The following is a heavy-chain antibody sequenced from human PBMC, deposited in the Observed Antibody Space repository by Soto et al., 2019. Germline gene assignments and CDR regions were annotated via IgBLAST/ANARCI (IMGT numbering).Heavy chain of an antibody. CDR2: IYYSGST. Sequence: PSETLSLTCTVSGGSISSSSYYWGWIRQPPGKGLEWIGSIYYSGSTYYNPSLKSRVTISVDTSKNQFSLKLSSVTAADTAVYYCARIHDRDDSYLPAPNIASLDPWGQGTLVTVSS. D-gene: IGHD2-2*01. V-gene: IGHV4-39*01. J-gene: IGHJ5*02. CDR1: GGSISSSSYY. CDR3: ARIHDRDDSYLPAPNIASLDP.